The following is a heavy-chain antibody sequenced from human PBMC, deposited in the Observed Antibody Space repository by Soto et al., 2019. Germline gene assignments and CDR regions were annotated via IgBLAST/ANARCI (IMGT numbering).Heavy chain of an antibody. V-gene: IGHV1-69*06. CDR1: GGTFSSYA. CDR2: IIPIFGTA. D-gene: IGHD3-10*01. J-gene: IGHJ5*02. Sequence: GASVKVSCKASGGTFSSYAISWVRQAPGQGLEWMGGIIPIFGTANYAQKFQGRVTITADKSTSTAYMELSSLRSEDTAVYYCASYYGSGLFDPWGQGNLVTSPQ. CDR3: ASYYGSGLFDP.